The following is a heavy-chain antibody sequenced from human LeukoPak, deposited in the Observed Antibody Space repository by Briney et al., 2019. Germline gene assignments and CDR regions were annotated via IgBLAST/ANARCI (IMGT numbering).Heavy chain of an antibody. CDR1: GYTFTGYY. CDR3: ARETLVDSSSWYRAFDI. D-gene: IGHD6-13*01. Sequence: ASVKVSCKASGYTFTGYYMHWVRQAPGQGLEWMGWINPNSGGTNYAQKFQGWVTMTRDTSISTAYMELSRLRSDDTAVYYCARETLVDSSSWYRAFDIWGQGTMVTVSS. J-gene: IGHJ3*02. V-gene: IGHV1-2*04. CDR2: INPNSGGT.